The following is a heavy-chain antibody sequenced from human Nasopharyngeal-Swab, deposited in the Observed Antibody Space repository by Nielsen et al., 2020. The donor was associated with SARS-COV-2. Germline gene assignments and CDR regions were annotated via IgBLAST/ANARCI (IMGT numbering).Heavy chain of an antibody. CDR3: ARVSRYYYMDV. CDR2: IYYSGST. Sequence: RQAPGKGLEWIGYIYYSGSTYYNPSLKSRVTISVDTSKNQFSLRLSSVTAADTAVYYCARVSRYYYMDVWGKGTTVTVSS. V-gene: IGHV4-31*02. J-gene: IGHJ6*03.